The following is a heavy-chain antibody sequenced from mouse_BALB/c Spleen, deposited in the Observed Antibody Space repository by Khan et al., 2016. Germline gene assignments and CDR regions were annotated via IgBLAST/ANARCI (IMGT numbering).Heavy chain of an antibody. D-gene: IGHD2-4*01. V-gene: IGHV2-2*02. Sequence: QVQLKQSGPGLVQPSQSLSITCTVSGFSLTTYGVQWVRQSPGKALEWLGVIWSGGSTDYNAPFISRLSISRDTSKSQVFFKMSSLQTKDTAIYXCSRTYDYDGCFDYWCHGTILTFSS. CDR1: GFSLTTYG. CDR2: IWSGGST. J-gene: IGHJ2*01. CDR3: SRTYDYDGCFDY.